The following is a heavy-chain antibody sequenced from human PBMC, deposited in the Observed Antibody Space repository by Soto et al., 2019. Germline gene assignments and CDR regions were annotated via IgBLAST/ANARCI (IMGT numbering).Heavy chain of an antibody. CDR2: INPSGGST. D-gene: IGHD3-3*01. J-gene: IGHJ5*02. CDR1: GYTFTSYY. V-gene: IGHV1-46*01. CDR3: ARDGTCETHYDFWSGYKSNWFDP. Sequence: QVQLVQSGAEVKKPGASVKVSCKASGYTFTSYYMHWVRQAPGQGLEWMGIINPSGGSTSYAQKFQGRVTMTRDTSTSTVYMELSSLRSEDTAVYYCARDGTCETHYDFWSGYKSNWFDPWGQGTLVTVSS.